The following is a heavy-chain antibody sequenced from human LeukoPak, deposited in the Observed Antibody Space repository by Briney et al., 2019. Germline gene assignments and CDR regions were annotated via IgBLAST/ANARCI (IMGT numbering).Heavy chain of an antibody. Sequence: SETLSLTCTVSGGSISSYYWSWIRQPPGKGLEWIGYIYYSGSTNYNPSLKSRVTISVDTSKNQVSLKLSSVTAADTAVYYCARVKWLLRVYFDYWGQGTLVTVSS. V-gene: IGHV4-59*12. CDR2: IYYSGST. J-gene: IGHJ4*02. D-gene: IGHD3-22*01. CDR3: ARVKWLLRVYFDY. CDR1: GGSISSYY.